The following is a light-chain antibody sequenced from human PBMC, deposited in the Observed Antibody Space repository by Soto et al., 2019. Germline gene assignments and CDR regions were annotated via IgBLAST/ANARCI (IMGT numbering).Light chain of an antibody. V-gene: IGKV3-11*01. CDR2: GAS. J-gene: IGKJ1*01. CDR3: QQRSDWPWT. CDR1: ENVRTF. Sequence: EVVLTQSPATLSLSPGERATLSCRASENVRTFVDWYQQKPGQAPRLLIYGASNRATGIPARFSGSGSGTDFTLTISNLEPEDFAVYYCQQRSDWPWTFGQGTKVEIK.